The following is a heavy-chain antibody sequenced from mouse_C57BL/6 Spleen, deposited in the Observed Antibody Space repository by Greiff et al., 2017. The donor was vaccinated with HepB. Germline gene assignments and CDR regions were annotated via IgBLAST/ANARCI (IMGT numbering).Heavy chain of an antibody. CDR3: ARPPYYGSSSWFAY. CDR1: GYTFTSYW. CDR2: IDPSDSYT. Sequence: QVQLQQPGAELVMPGASVKLSCKASGYTFTSYWMHWVKQRPGQGLEWIGEIDPSDSYTNYNQKFKGKSTLTVDKSSSTAYMQLSSLTSEDSAVYYCARPPYYGSSSWFAYWGQGTLVTVSA. J-gene: IGHJ3*01. V-gene: IGHV1-69*01. D-gene: IGHD1-1*01.